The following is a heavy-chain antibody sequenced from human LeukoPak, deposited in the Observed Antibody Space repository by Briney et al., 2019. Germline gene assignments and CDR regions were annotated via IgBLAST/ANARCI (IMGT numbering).Heavy chain of an antibody. CDR2: ISSSGSPI. CDR3: ARTMAF. CDR1: GFTFSSYE. J-gene: IGHJ4*02. V-gene: IGHV3-48*03. D-gene: IGHD5-24*01. Sequence: GGSLRLSCTASGFTFSSYEMNWVRQAPGKGLEWVSDISSSGSPIYYADSVKGRFTVSRDNAKNSLYLQMSSLRAEDTAVYYCARTMAFWGQGTLVAVAS.